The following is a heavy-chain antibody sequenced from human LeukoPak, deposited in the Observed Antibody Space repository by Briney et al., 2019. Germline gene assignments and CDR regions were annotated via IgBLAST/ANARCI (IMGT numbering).Heavy chain of an antibody. D-gene: IGHD5-24*01. CDR1: GFNFKKYG. V-gene: IGHV3-23*01. CDR3: AKELNEVWLQRLFDY. J-gene: IGHJ4*02. CDR2: ISGGGNI. Sequence: GGSLRLSCVASGFNFKKYGMSWVRQAPGKGLEWVSAISGGGNIFYADSVKGRFTISRDNSKNTLYLQMDSLRAEDTAIYYCAKELNEVWLQRLFDYWGQGTLVTVSS.